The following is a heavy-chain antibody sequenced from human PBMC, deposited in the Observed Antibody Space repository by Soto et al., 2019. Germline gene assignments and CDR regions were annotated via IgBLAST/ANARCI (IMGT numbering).Heavy chain of an antibody. CDR1: GFTFTSSA. V-gene: IGHV1-58*01. D-gene: IGHD6-6*01. CDR3: AADRQTPGQRYYYYGMDV. CDR2: IVVGSGNT. Sequence: GASVKVSCKASGFTFTSSAVQWVRQARGQRLEWIGWIVVGSGNTNYAQKFQERVTITRDMSTSTAYMELSSLRSEDTAVYYCAADRQTPGQRYYYYGMDVWGQGTTVTVSS. J-gene: IGHJ6*02.